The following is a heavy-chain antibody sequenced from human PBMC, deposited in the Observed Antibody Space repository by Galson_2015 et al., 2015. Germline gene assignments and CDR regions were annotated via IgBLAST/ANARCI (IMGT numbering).Heavy chain of an antibody. Sequence: SLRLSCAASGFTFRSYAMSWVRQAPGKGLERVSAISFNGDNTYYADSVKGRFTISRDNSKNTLYLQMSSLRADDTAIYYCAKLRSGSYYDAFDIWGPGTMVTVSS. CDR3: AKLRSGSYYDAFDI. J-gene: IGHJ3*02. CDR1: GFTFRSYA. V-gene: IGHV3-23*01. D-gene: IGHD1-26*01. CDR2: ISFNGDNT.